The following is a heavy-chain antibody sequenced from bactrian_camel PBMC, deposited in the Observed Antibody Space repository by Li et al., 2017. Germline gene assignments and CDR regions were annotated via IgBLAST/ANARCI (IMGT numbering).Heavy chain of an antibody. CDR1: EFTSSNYY. J-gene: IGHJ4*01. V-gene: IGHV3-2*01. Sequence: HVQLVESGGGLVQPGGSLRLSCAASEFTSSNYYITWVRQAPGKGLEWVSSIYNDGSNDYYADSVKGRFTISRDNGKNTVYLQMNSLKSEDTALYYCATAVFDYWGQGTQVTV. CDR2: IYNDGSND. D-gene: IGHD1*01. CDR3: ATAVFDY.